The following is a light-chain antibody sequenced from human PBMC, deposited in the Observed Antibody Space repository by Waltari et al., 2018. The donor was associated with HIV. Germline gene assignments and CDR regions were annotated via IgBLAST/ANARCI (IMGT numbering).Light chain of an antibody. CDR1: QNINTY. Sequence: DIQMTQSPSSLSASVGDRVTITCRASQNINTYLNWYQQQPGKAPRLLIYAASSLQSGVPSRFSGSGSGTEFTLTVRTLQPEDFATYYCQQTYSTHALTFGGGTKVDMK. CDR3: QQTYSTHALT. CDR2: AAS. J-gene: IGKJ4*01. V-gene: IGKV1-39*01.